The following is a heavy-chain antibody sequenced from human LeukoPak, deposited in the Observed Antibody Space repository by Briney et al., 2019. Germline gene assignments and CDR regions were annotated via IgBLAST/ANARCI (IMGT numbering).Heavy chain of an antibody. CDR2: IYYSGST. CDR3: ARVRWTSYGIGSLDF. J-gene: IGHJ4*02. D-gene: IGHD3-10*01. Sequence: WIRQPAGNGLEWIVIIYYSGSTNYNPSIKGRVTISVDTSKTPSSLKLSSVTATDPAVNSCARVRWTSYGIGSLDFWGQGTLVTVSS. V-gene: IGHV4-39*02.